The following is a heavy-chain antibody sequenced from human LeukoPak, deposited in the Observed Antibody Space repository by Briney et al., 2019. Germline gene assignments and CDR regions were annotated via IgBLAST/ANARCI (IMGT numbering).Heavy chain of an antibody. V-gene: IGHV3-30*03. CDR3: ARGTYYYDPFDY. D-gene: IGHD3-22*01. J-gene: IGHJ4*02. Sequence: GRSLRLSCAASGFTFSSYGMRWVRQAPGKGLEWVAVISYDGSNKYYADSVKGRFTISRDNAKNSLYLQMNSLRAEDTAVYYCARGTYYYDPFDYWGQGTLVTVSS. CDR1: GFTFSSYG. CDR2: ISYDGSNK.